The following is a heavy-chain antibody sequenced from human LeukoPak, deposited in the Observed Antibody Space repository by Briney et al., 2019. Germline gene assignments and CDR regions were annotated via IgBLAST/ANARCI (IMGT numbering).Heavy chain of an antibody. CDR2: ISYDGSNK. V-gene: IGHV3-30*18. Sequence: GSLRLSCAASGFTFSSYGMHWVRQAPGKGLEWVAVISYDGSNKYYADSVKGRFTISRDNSKNTLYLQMNSLRAEDTAVYYCANLDYVWGNYRYRGYWGQGTLVTVSS. D-gene: IGHD3-16*02. CDR3: ANLDYVWGNYRYRGY. J-gene: IGHJ4*02. CDR1: GFTFSSYG.